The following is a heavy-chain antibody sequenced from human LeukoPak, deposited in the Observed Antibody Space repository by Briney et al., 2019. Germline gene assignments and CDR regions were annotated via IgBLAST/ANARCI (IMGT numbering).Heavy chain of an antibody. V-gene: IGHV3-11*01. D-gene: IGHD3-10*01. Sequence: GGSLRLSCAASGFTFSDYYMSWIRQAPGKGLECVSYISSHESTMYYADSVKGRLTISRDNAKNSLYLQMNSLRAEDTAVYYCARGSSYGSGSHFDYWGQGSLVTVSS. CDR1: GFTFSDYY. J-gene: IGHJ4*02. CDR3: ARGSSYGSGSHFDY. CDR2: ISSHESTM.